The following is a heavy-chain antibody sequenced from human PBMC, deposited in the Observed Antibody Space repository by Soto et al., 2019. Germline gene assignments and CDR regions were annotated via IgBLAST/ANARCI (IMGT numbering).Heavy chain of an antibody. D-gene: IGHD5-12*01. CDR1: GYTFTTYD. V-gene: IGHV1-8*01. CDR3: VRGPYSGFAY. CDR2: MNPKTGKA. J-gene: IGHJ4*02. Sequence: QVQLVQSGAEVKEPGASVKVSCQASGYTFTTYDINWVRQATGQGLEWMGWMNPKTGKAGYAQKFQGRVTMTRNTSTSTAYLEVSSRRSEDTAVFFCVRGPYSGFAYWGQGTLVTVSS.